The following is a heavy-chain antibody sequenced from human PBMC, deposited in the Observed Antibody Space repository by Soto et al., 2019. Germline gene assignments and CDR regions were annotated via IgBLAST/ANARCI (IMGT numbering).Heavy chain of an antibody. V-gene: IGHV4-38-2*02. J-gene: IGHJ4*02. CDR1: GFAISRGYY. D-gene: IGHD1-1*01. CDR3: AREKVGTTFFDN. Sequence: SETLSLTCIVSGFAISRGYYWSWVRQPPGKGLEWIGSIYPSVSSYHNPSLETRVRLSIDTSKNQFTLNLTSVTAADTALYYCAREKVGTTFFDNWGQGIQVTVSS. CDR2: IYPSVSS.